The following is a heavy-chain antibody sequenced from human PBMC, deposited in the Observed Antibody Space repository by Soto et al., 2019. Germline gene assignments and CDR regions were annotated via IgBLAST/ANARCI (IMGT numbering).Heavy chain of an antibody. Sequence: EVQLLESGGGLVQPGGSLRLSCAASGFTFSSYAMSWVRQAPGKGLEWVSVISSSGGSTYYADSVKGRFTISRDNSKTTLYLQRNSLRAEDTAVYYCAKGGSSYYFDYWGQGTVVTVS. CDR2: ISSSGGST. V-gene: IGHV3-23*01. CDR3: AKGGSSYYFDY. CDR1: GFTFSSYA. J-gene: IGHJ4*02. D-gene: IGHD2-15*01.